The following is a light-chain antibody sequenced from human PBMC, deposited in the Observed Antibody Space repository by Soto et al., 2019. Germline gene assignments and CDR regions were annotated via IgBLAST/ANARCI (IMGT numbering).Light chain of an antibody. CDR1: QSISSW. Sequence: DIQMTQSPSTLSASVGDRVTITCRASQSISSWLAWYQQKPGKAPKLLIYDASSLESGVPSRFSGSGYGTEFTLTISSLQPDDFATYYGQQYNSPWTVGQGTKVEIK. CDR3: QQYNSPWT. CDR2: DAS. V-gene: IGKV1-5*01. J-gene: IGKJ1*01.